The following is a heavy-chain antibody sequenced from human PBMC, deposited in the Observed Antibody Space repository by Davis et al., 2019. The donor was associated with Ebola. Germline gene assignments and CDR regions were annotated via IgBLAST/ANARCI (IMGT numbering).Heavy chain of an antibody. V-gene: IGHV1-2*02. CDR3: ARGLRITIFETWRYYMDV. CDR1: GYTFTGYY. J-gene: IGHJ6*03. CDR2: INPNSGGT. Sequence: ASVKVSCKASGYTFTGYYMHWVRQAPRQGLEWMGWINPNSGGTNYAQKFQGRVTMTRDTSISTAYMELSRLRSDDTAVYYCARGLRITIFETWRYYMDVWGKGTTVTVSS. D-gene: IGHD3-3*01.